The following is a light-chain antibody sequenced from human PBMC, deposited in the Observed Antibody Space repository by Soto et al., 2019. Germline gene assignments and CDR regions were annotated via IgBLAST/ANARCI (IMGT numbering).Light chain of an antibody. CDR1: SSDIGAHNF. CDR3: NSYTTSNTFV. Sequence: QSVLTQAAAVSGCPGQAITVSCSGTSSDIGAHNFVSWYQQHPGKAPKLIIYEVINRPSGVSDRFSGSKSGNTASLTISGLQSEDEADYYCNSYTTSNTFVFGSGTKVTVL. J-gene: IGLJ1*01. CDR2: EVI. V-gene: IGLV2-14*03.